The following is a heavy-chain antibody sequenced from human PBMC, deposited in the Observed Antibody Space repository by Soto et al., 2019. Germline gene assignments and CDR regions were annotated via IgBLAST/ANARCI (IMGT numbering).Heavy chain of an antibody. J-gene: IGHJ4*02. Sequence: LRLSCAASGFTFSSYEMNWVRQAPGKGLEWVSVISGSGEKTYYADSVKGRFTISRDTSKNTLYLQMNSLRADDTAVYYCAKDMSHSDVWSGELFPFDYWGQGTLVTVSS. V-gene: IGHV3-23*01. CDR2: ISGSGEKT. D-gene: IGHD3-10*01. CDR3: AKDMSHSDVWSGELFPFDY. CDR1: GFTFSSYE.